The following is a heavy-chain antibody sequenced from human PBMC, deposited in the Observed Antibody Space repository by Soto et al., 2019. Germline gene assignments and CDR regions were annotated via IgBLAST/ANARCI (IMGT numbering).Heavy chain of an antibody. CDR1: GGSISSSNYY. CDR3: ARLCILTGYPRWFDP. J-gene: IGHJ5*02. V-gene: IGHV4-39*01. CDR2: IYYIGST. D-gene: IGHD3-9*01. Sequence: SETLSLTCTVSGGSISSSNYYWGWIRQPPGKGLEWIGSIYYIGSTYSNPSLKSRVTISVDTSKNQFSLKLSSVTAADTAVYYCARLCILTGYPRWFDPWGQGTLVTVSS.